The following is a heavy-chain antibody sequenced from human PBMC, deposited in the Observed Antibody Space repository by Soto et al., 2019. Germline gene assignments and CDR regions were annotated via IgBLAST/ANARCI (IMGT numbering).Heavy chain of an antibody. V-gene: IGHV4-39*01. CDR3: ARLMFSMMGQTNCTNGVCYSWRLGDYYYGMDV. D-gene: IGHD2-8*01. CDR2: IYYSGST. Sequence: QLQLQESGPGLVKPSETLSLTCTVSGGSISSSSYYWGWIRQPPGKGLEWIGSIYYSGSTYYNPSLKSRVPIAVDTSKNQFSLKLSSVTSADTAVYYCARLMFSMMGQTNCTNGVCYSWRLGDYYYGMDVWGHGTTVTVSS. CDR1: GGSISSSSYY. J-gene: IGHJ6*02.